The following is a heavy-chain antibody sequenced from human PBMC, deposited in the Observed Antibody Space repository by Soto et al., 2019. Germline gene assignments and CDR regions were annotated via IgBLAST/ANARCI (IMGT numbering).Heavy chain of an antibody. CDR2: IIPIFGTA. CDR3: ARVGGCTSCSHYYYGMDV. D-gene: IGHD2-2*01. CDR1: GGTFSSYA. Sequence: SVKVSCKASGGTFSSYAISWVRQAPGQGLEWMGGIIPIFGTANYAQKFQGRVTITADESTSTAYMELSSLRSEDTAVYYCARVGGCTSCSHYYYGMDVWGQGTTVTVSS. V-gene: IGHV1-69*13. J-gene: IGHJ6*02.